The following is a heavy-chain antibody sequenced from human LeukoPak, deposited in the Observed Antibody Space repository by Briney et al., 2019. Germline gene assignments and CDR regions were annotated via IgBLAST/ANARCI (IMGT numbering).Heavy chain of an antibody. CDR1: GGSISSNAYY. Sequence: PSETLSLTCTVSGGSISSNAYYWAWIRQPPGKGLEWIGYIYYSGSTNYNPSLKSRVTISVDTSKNQFSLKLSSVTAADTAVYYCARLTNDYSFDYWGQGTLVTVSS. J-gene: IGHJ4*02. CDR2: IYYSGST. V-gene: IGHV4-61*05. D-gene: IGHD1-1*01. CDR3: ARLTNDYSFDY.